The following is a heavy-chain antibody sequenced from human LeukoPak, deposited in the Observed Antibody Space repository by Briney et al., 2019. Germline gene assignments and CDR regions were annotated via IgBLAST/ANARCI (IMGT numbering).Heavy chain of an antibody. D-gene: IGHD3-10*01. J-gene: IGHJ4*02. CDR1: GASISSNDW. Sequence: SGTLSLTCAVSGASISSNDWWTWVRQPPGKGLEWIGEIFHRGGTNYNPSLKSRVTISVDKSKNEFSLKLTSVTAADTAVYYCAREDHYSSGSLDYWGQGTLVTVSS. V-gene: IGHV4-4*02. CDR3: AREDHYSSGSLDY. CDR2: IFHRGGT.